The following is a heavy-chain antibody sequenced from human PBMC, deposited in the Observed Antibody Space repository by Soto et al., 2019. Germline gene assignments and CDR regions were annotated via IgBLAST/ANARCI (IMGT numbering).Heavy chain of an antibody. D-gene: IGHD6-19*01. CDR1: GGPFSSYL. CDR3: ARGLFGQQWLVGFGY. J-gene: IGHJ4*02. V-gene: IGHV1-69*13. CDR2: TIPMFGTA. Sequence: SVKVSCKASGGPFSSYLISWVRQAPGQGLEWMGGTIPMFGTANYAQKFQGRVTISADESTSTVYMELSSLTSDDTAVYYCARGLFGQQWLVGFGYWGQGTLVTVSS.